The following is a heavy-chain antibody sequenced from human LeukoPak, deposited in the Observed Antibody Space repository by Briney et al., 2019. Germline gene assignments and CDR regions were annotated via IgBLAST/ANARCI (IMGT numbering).Heavy chain of an antibody. V-gene: IGHV1-3*01. J-gene: IGHJ4*02. CDR1: GYTFTSYA. Sequence: ASVKVSRKASGYTFTSYAMHWVRQAPGQRLEWMGWINAGNGNTKYSQKFQGRVTITRDTSASTAYMELSSLRSEDTAVYYCARTTLLGYCSSTSCYGLDYWGQGTLVTVSS. CDR2: INAGNGNT. D-gene: IGHD2-2*01. CDR3: ARTTLLGYCSSTSCYGLDY.